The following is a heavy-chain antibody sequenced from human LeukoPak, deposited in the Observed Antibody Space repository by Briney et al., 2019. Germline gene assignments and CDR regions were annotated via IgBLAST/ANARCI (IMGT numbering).Heavy chain of an antibody. V-gene: IGHV3-23*01. J-gene: IGHJ4*02. CDR2: ISGSGGST. D-gene: IGHD6-13*01. CDR1: GFTFSSYG. CDR3: ARDSGIAAAESDY. Sequence: GGTLRLSCAASGFTFSSYGMSWVRQAPGKGLEWVSAISGSGGSTYYADSVKGRFTISRDNSKNTLYLQMNSLRAEDTAVYYCARDSGIAAAESDYWGQGTLVTVSS.